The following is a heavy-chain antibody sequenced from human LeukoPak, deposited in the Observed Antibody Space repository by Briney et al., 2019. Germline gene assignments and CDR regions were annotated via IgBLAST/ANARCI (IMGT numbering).Heavy chain of an antibody. CDR3: ARADRYSSSWYRDY. J-gene: IGHJ4*02. D-gene: IGHD6-13*01. V-gene: IGHV1-18*01. CDR2: ISAYNGNT. CDR1: GYTFTNYG. Sequence: ASVKVSCKASGYTFTNYGISWVRQAPGQGLEWMGWISAYNGNTNYAQKFQGRVTMTTDTSTSTGYMELRSLRSDDTAVHYCARADRYSSSWYRDYWGQGTLVTVSS.